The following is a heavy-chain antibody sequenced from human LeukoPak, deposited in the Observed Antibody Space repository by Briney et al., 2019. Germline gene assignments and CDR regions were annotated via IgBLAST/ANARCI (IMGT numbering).Heavy chain of an antibody. CDR2: INPDSGGT. D-gene: IGHD3-9*01. CDR3: ARDQGLVLRDY. Sequence: ASVKVSCKASGYTFTSYDINWVRQATGQGLEWMGWINPDSGGTNYAQKFQGRVTMARDTSISTAYMELSRLRSDDTAVYYCARDQGLVLRDYWGQGTLVTVSS. V-gene: IGHV1-2*02. CDR1: GYTFTSYD. J-gene: IGHJ4*02.